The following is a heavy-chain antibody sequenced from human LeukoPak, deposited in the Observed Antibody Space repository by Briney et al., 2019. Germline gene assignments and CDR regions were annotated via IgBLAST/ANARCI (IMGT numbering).Heavy chain of an antibody. CDR1: GASLTYSY. Sequence: PSETLSLTCSVSGASLTYSYWSWIRQSPGKGLEWIGNIHYSGNSNYNPSLKSRVSTLVHMSTKSFSLELKSVTAADTAVYFCARRHQITSYAPYAFDVWGPGRMVTVPS. V-gene: IGHV4-59*08. CDR3: ARRHQITSYAPYAFDV. D-gene: IGHD3-16*01. CDR2: IHYSGNS. J-gene: IGHJ3*01.